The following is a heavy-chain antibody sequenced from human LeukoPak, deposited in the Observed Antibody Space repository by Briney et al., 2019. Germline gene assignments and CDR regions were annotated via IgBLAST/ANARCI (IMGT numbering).Heavy chain of an antibody. J-gene: IGHJ3*02. CDR1: GFTFSSYG. Sequence: GGSLRLSCAASGFTFSSYGMHWVRQAPGKGLEWVTVIWYDGSNKYYADSVEGRFTISRDNSKNTLYLQMNSLRAEDTAVYYCAKDPSSGWYVNAFDMWGQGTVVTVSS. D-gene: IGHD6-19*01. CDR3: AKDPSSGWYVNAFDM. V-gene: IGHV3-33*06. CDR2: IWYDGSNK.